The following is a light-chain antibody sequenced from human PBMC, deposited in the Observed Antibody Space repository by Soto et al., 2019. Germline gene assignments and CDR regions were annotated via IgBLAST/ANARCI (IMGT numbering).Light chain of an antibody. CDR1: QSVSSN. Sequence: EFVLSQSPGTLSLSPGERATLSCRASQSVSSNLAWYQQKPGQAPRLLIYGASSRATGIPVRFSGSGSGTDFTLTISRLEPEDFAVYYCQRYGGFGQGTKV. CDR2: GAS. CDR3: QRYGG. J-gene: IGKJ1*01. V-gene: IGKV3-20*01.